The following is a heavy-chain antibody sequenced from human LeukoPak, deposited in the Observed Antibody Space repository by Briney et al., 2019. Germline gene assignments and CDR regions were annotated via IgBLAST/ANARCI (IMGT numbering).Heavy chain of an antibody. D-gene: IGHD3-10*01. CDR2: IYYSGST. V-gene: IGHV4-34*01. CDR3: AKSLYGSGSYYNWFDP. CDR1: GGSFSGYY. J-gene: IGHJ5*02. Sequence: PSETLSLTCAVYGGSFSGYYWSWIRQPPGKGLEWIGSIYYSGSTNYNPSLKRRVTISVDTSKNQFSLKLSSVTAADTAVYYCAKSLYGSGSYYNWFDPWGQGTLVTVSS.